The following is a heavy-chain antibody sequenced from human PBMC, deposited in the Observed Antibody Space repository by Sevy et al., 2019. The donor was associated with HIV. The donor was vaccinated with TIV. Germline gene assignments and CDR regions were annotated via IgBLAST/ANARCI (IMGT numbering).Heavy chain of an antibody. Sequence: GESLKISCAASGFTVNSNYMTWVRQAPGKGLEGVSVIYSDGTTYHADSVKDRFTISRDNSKNTLYLQMNSLRAEDTAVYYCARGKGGYGYALNYWGQGTLVTVSS. CDR1: GFTVNSNY. D-gene: IGHD5-18*01. J-gene: IGHJ4*02. CDR2: IYSDGTT. CDR3: ARGKGGYGYALNY. V-gene: IGHV3-66*01.